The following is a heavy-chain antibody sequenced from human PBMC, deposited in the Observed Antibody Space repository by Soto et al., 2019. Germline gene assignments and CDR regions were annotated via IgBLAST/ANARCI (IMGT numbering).Heavy chain of an antibody. D-gene: IGHD6-13*01. CDR3: ARGQLAAAGYDAFDI. J-gene: IGHJ3*02. CDR1: GYTFTSYY. V-gene: IGHV1-46*03. CDR2: INPSGGST. Sequence: QVQLVQSGAEVKKPGASVKVSCKASGYTFTSYYMHWVRQAPGQGLEWMGIINPSGGSTSYAQKFQGGVTLTGDTSTSTVYMELSSLRSEDTAVYYCARGQLAAAGYDAFDIWGQGTMVTVSS.